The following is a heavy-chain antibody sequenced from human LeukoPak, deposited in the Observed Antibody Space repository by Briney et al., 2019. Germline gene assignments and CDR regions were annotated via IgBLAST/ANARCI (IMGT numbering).Heavy chain of an antibody. D-gene: IGHD3-22*01. V-gene: IGHV4-4*07. CDR2: ISSSGST. Sequence: SETLSLTCTVSGGSISSYYSSCIRQPAGKGLEWIGRISSSGSTNYNPSLKSRVTMSVDTSKNQFSLKLSSVTAADAAVYYCARGRYYDSSGLFLFDYWGQGTLVTVSS. CDR3: ARGRYYDSSGLFLFDY. J-gene: IGHJ4*02. CDR1: GGSISSYY.